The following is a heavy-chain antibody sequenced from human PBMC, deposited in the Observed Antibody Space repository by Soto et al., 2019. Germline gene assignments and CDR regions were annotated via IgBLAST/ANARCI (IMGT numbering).Heavy chain of an antibody. CDR3: ARDSPGIAVAGTRWFDP. Sequence: GASVKVSCKASGYTFTGYYMHWVRQAPGQGLEWMGWINPNSGGTNYAQKFQGWVTMTRDTSISTAYMELSRLRSDDTAVYYCARDSPGIAVAGTRWFDPWGQGTLVTVSS. V-gene: IGHV1-2*04. D-gene: IGHD6-19*01. CDR2: INPNSGGT. J-gene: IGHJ5*02. CDR1: GYTFTGYY.